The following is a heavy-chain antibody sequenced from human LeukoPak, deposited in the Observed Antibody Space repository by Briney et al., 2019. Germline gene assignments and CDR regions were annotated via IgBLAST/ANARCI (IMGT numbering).Heavy chain of an antibody. CDR3: ARSARMAVAGGVLGY. Sequence: ASVTVSCKASGYTFTGYYMHWVRQAPGQGLEWMGWINPNSGGTNYAQKFQGRVTMTRDTSISTAYMELSRLRSDDTAVYYCARSARMAVAGGVLGYWGQGTLVTVSS. CDR2: INPNSGGT. J-gene: IGHJ4*02. V-gene: IGHV1-2*02. D-gene: IGHD6-19*01. CDR1: GYTFTGYY.